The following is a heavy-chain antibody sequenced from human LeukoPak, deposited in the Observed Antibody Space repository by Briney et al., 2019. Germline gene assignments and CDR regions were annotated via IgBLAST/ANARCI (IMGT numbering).Heavy chain of an antibody. J-gene: IGHJ4*02. CDR1: GFIFSNYV. CDR2: ISYDGSNK. CDR3: ARDPFPNDFWSGYPDY. Sequence: GGSLRLSCAASGFIFSNYVMHWVRQAPGKGLEWAVLISYDGSNKYYADSVKGRFTISRDNSKNTLYLQMNSLRAEDTAVYYCARDPFPNDFWSGYPDYWGQGTLVTVSS. D-gene: IGHD3-3*01. V-gene: IGHV3-30-3*01.